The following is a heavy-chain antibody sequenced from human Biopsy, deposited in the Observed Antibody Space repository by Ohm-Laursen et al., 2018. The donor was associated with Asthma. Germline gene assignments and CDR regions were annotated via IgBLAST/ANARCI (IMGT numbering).Heavy chain of an antibody. Sequence: ASVKVSCKASGYTFIGCHIHWMRQAPGQGLEWMGRINPNSGGTNYAQKFQGRVTMARDTSISTAYMEVSRLRSDDTAVYYCARGQKSAGDRWFDPWGQRTLVTVSS. CDR2: INPNSGGT. CDR1: GYTFIGCH. D-gene: IGHD6-13*01. CDR3: ARGQKSAGDRWFDP. V-gene: IGHV1-2*06. J-gene: IGHJ5*02.